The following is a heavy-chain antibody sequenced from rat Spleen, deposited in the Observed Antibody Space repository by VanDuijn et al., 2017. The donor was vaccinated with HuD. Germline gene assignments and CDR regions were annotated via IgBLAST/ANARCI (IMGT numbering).Heavy chain of an antibody. D-gene: IGHD1-6*01. CDR2: ISYDGGST. V-gene: IGHV5-20*01. Sequence: EVQLVESGGGLVQPGRSLKLSCAASGFTFSDYYMAWVRQAPTKGLEWVASISYDGGSTYYRDSVKGRFTISRDNAKSSLYLQMDSLRSEDTATYYCTTDWVSRILRITRGYWGQGVMVTVSS. J-gene: IGHJ2*01. CDR1: GFTFSDYY. CDR3: TTDWVSRILRITRGY.